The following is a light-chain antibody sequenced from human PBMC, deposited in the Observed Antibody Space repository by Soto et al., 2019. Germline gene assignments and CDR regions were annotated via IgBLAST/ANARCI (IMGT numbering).Light chain of an antibody. Sequence: QSVVAQPASVSLSPGQSINISCSGTSSDVGGYNYVSRYQQQSGKAPKLMIHEVSNRPSGVSNRFSGSKSGNTASLTISGLQAEDEADYYCSSYTSSRAYVFGIGTKVTVL. V-gene: IGLV2-14*01. CDR3: SSYTSSRAYV. CDR2: EVS. CDR1: SSDVGGYNY. J-gene: IGLJ1*01.